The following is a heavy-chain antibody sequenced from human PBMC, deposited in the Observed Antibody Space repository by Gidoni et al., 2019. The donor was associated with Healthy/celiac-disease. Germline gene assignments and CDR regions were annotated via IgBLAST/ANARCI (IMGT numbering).Heavy chain of an antibody. V-gene: IGHV1-8*01. CDR2: MNPNSGNT. Sequence: QVQLVQSGAEVKKPGASVTVSCKASGYTFTSYDINWVRQATGQGLEWMGWMNPNSGNTGYAQKFQGRVTMTRNTSISTAYMELSSLRSEDTAVYYCARDSSGWSLYYYYYGMDVWGQGTTVTVSS. D-gene: IGHD6-19*01. J-gene: IGHJ6*02. CDR3: ARDSSGWSLYYYYYGMDV. CDR1: GYTFTSYD.